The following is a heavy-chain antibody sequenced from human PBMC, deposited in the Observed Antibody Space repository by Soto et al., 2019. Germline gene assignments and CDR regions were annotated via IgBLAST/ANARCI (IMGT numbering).Heavy chain of an antibody. CDR1: GFTFSQSA. D-gene: IGHD3-16*02. V-gene: IGHV3-23*01. CDR3: AKDQGYRVRKPDF. CDR2: ISGSGGST. Sequence: GGSLRLSCVGSGFTFSQSAMNWVRQAPGEGLEWVSHISGSGGSTYYADSVKGRFTISRDNSKKTLYLQMKGLRAEDTAVYFCAKDQGYRVRKPDFWGQGTLVTVSS. J-gene: IGHJ4*02.